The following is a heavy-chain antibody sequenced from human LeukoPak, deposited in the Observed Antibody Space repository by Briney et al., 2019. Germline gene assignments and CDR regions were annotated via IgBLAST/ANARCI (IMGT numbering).Heavy chain of an antibody. Sequence: GGSLRLSCAASGFTVSSNYMSWVRQAPGKGLEWVSVIYSGGSTYYADSVKGRFTISRDNSKNTLYLQMNSLRAEDTAVYYCAQRQGYCTNAVCPPDYWGQGTLVTVSS. V-gene: IGHV3-66*01. J-gene: IGHJ4*02. D-gene: IGHD2-8*01. CDR1: GFTVSSNY. CDR3: AQRQGYCTNAVCPPDY. CDR2: IYSGGST.